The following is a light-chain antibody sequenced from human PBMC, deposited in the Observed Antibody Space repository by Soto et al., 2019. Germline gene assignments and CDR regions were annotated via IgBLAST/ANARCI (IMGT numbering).Light chain of an antibody. CDR2: RAS. V-gene: IGKV3-15*01. CDR3: QQYDNWPPLT. CDR1: QSVNIN. J-gene: IGKJ4*01. Sequence: IVMTQSPASLSVSLGERATLSCRASQSVNINLAWYQQKPGLAPRLLIYRASTRATGIPARFSGSGSGTEFTLTISSLQSDAFAVYYCQQYDNWPPLTFGGGTKVEIK.